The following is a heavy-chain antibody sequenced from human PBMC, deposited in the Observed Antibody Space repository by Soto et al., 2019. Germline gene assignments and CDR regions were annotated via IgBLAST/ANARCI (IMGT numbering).Heavy chain of an antibody. CDR2: IWYDGSNK. Sequence: QVQLVESGGGVVQPGRSLRLSCAASGFTFSRYGMHWVRQAPGKGLEWVAVIWYDGSNKYYADSVKGRFTISRDNSKNTLYLQMNSLRAEDTAVYYCAREKQWTLDYWGQGTLVTVSS. J-gene: IGHJ4*02. CDR3: AREKQWTLDY. D-gene: IGHD6-19*01. CDR1: GFTFSRYG. V-gene: IGHV3-33*01.